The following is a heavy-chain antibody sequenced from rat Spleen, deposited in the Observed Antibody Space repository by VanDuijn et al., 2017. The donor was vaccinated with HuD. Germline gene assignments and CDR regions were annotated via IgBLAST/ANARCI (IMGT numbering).Heavy chain of an antibody. Sequence: EVQLVESGGGLVQPGRSLKLSCVASGFTFSNFWMTWIRQAPGKGLEWVASISNTGDNTYYPDSVRGRFTISRDNAENTLYLQMNGLRSGDTATYYCARDYYDGSYYYGFDYWGQGVMVTVSS. V-gene: IGHV5-31*01. J-gene: IGHJ2*01. CDR3: ARDYYDGSYYYGFDY. D-gene: IGHD1-12*02. CDR1: GFTFSNFW. CDR2: ISNTGDNT.